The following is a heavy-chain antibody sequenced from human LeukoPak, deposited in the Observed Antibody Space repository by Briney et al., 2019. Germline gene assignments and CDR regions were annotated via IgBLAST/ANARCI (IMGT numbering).Heavy chain of an antibody. D-gene: IGHD6-13*01. CDR2: ISSSGSTI. Sequence: ESGGSLRLSCAASGFTFSDYYMSWIRQAPGKGLEWVSCISSSGSTIYYADSVKGRFTISRDNAKNSLYLQMNSLRAEDTAVYYCAREVEGDSSSWYADFSPKSTYNWFDPWGQGTLVTVSS. CDR3: AREVEGDSSSWYADFSPKSTYNWFDP. J-gene: IGHJ5*02. V-gene: IGHV3-11*01. CDR1: GFTFSDYY.